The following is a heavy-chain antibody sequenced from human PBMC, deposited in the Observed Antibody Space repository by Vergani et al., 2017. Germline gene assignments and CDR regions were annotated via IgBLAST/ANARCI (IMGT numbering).Heavy chain of an antibody. CDR3: SRSFADYGDKRGMDV. CDR2: ISAYNGNT. Sequence: QVQLVQSGAEVKKPGASVKVSCKASGYTFTGYYMHWVRQAPGQGLEWMGWISAYNGNTNYAQKLQGRVTMTTDTSTSTAYMERRSLRSDDTAVYYCSRSFADYGDKRGMDVWGQGTTVTVSS. V-gene: IGHV1-18*04. CDR1: GYTFTGYY. J-gene: IGHJ6*02. D-gene: IGHD4-17*01.